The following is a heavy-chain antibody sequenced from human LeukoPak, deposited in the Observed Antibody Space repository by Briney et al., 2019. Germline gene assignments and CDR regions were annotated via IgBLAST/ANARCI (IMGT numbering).Heavy chain of an antibody. CDR2: INPNSGGT. V-gene: IGHV1-2*06. CDR3: AKAIPHPIVVVPAASPTYYYYGMDV. CDR1: GYTFTGYY. D-gene: IGHD2-2*01. Sequence: ASVKVSCKASGYTFTGYYMHWVRQAPGQGLEWMGRINPNSGGTNYAQKFQGRVTMTRDTSISTAYMELSRLRSDDTAVYYCAKAIPHPIVVVPAASPTYYYYGMDVWGQGTTVTVSS. J-gene: IGHJ6*02.